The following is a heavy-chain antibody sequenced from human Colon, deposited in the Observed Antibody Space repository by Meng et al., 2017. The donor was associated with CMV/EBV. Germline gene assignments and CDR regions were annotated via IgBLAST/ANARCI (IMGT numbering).Heavy chain of an antibody. J-gene: IGHJ4*02. D-gene: IGHD3-22*01. CDR1: GFTFSSCG. V-gene: IGHV3-48*03. CDR3: ARDYYDTSGSI. Sequence: GGSLRLSCAASGFTFSSCGMNWVRQAPGKGLDWVSYISSSGTIYYADSVKGRFTIPRDNAKNSLYLQMNSLRAEDTAVYFCARDYYDTSGSIWGQGTLVTVSS. CDR2: ISSSGTI.